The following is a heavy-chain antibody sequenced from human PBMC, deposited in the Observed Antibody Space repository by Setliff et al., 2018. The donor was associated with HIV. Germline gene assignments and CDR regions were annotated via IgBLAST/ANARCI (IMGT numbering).Heavy chain of an antibody. J-gene: IGHJ5*02. CDR3: ARGGYYTSGTWFDP. Sequence: ASVKVSCKTAGYTFTAYFLQWVRQAPGQGIEWIGWISPNTGDTGIALKFQGRVTMTRDTSTSTTYLELDRLTYDDTAIYYCARGGYYTSGTWFDPWGQGTLVTVSS. CDR1: GYTFTAYF. V-gene: IGHV1-2*02. CDR2: ISPNTGDT. D-gene: IGHD3-10*01.